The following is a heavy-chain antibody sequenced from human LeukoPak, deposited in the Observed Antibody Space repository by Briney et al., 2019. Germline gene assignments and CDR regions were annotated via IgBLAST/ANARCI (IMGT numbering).Heavy chain of an antibody. CDR2: ISTTSEI. D-gene: IGHD5-24*01. J-gene: IGHJ5*01. CDR1: GITFSSCH. Sequence: GGSLSLSCAVSGITFSSCHMNWVRQAPGKGLEWVSYISTTSEIYYADSVKGRFTISRDNAKNSLYLQMNSLRDEDTAVYYCARGQSGSNNWFDSWGQGILVTVSS. CDR3: ARGQSGSNNWFDS. V-gene: IGHV3-48*02.